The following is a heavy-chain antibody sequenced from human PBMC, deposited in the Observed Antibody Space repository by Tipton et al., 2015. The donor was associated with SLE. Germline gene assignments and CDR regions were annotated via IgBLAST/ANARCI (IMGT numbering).Heavy chain of an antibody. CDR2: INPIVGDT. Sequence: QLVQSGAEVKKPGASVKVSCKASGYIFRGYYIHWVRQAPGRGLEWMGWINPIVGDTKYAQKFQGRITMTRDTSISTAYMELSRLRSDDTAVYYCARDNSPDFDYWGQGPLVPVSS. J-gene: IGHJ4*02. CDR1: GYIFRGYY. CDR3: ARDNSPDFDY. V-gene: IGHV1-2*02. D-gene: IGHD2/OR15-2a*01.